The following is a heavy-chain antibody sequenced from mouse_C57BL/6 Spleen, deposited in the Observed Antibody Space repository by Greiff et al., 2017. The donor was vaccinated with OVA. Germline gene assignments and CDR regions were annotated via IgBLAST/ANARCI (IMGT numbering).Heavy chain of an antibody. CDR3: ARRDWDGYFDV. Sequence: EVQGVESGGGLVKPGGSLTLSCAASGFTFSSYTMSWVRQTPEKRLEWVATISGGGGNTYYPDSVKGRFTISRDNAKNTLYLQMSSLRSEDTALYYCARRDWDGYFDVWGTGTTVTVSS. D-gene: IGHD4-1*01. V-gene: IGHV5-9*01. J-gene: IGHJ1*03. CDR2: ISGGGGNT. CDR1: GFTFSSYT.